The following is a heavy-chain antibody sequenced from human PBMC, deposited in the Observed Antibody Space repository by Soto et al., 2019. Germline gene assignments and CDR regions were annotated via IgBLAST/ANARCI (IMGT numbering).Heavy chain of an antibody. CDR3: AKAYSRRSDYYYNMDV. J-gene: IGHJ6*03. D-gene: IGHD6-13*01. CDR1: GFIFSSYA. V-gene: IGHV3-23*01. CDR2: ISGSGGST. Sequence: EVQLLESGGGLVQPGGSLRLSCAASGFIFSSYALSWVRQAPGKGLEWVSGISGSGGSTYYADFVKGRFTISRDNSKSTLYLQMNSLRAEDTAVYYCAKAYSRRSDYYYNMDVWGKGTTVTVCS.